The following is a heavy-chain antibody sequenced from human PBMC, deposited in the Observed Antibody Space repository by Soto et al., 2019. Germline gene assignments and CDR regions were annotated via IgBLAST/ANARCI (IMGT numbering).Heavy chain of an antibody. D-gene: IGHD3-16*02. Sequence: PSETLSLTCTVSGGSISSISYYWGWIRQPPGKGLEWIGSIYYSGSTYYNPSLKSRVTISVDTSKNQFSLKLSSVTAADTAVYYCARHPLDMITFGGVIVISWFDPWGQGTLVTVSS. CDR2: IYYSGST. CDR3: ARHPLDMITFGGVIVISWFDP. V-gene: IGHV4-39*01. CDR1: GGSISSISYY. J-gene: IGHJ5*02.